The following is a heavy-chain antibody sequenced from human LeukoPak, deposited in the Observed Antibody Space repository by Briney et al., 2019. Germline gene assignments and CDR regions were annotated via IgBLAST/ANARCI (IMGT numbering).Heavy chain of an antibody. CDR2: INPNSGGT. CDR1: GGTFSSYA. Sequence: GASVKVSCKASGGTFSSYAISWVRQAPGQGLEWMGRINPNSGGTNYAQKFQGRVTMTRDTSISTAYMELSRLRSDDTAVYYCARDVGMSSGWSRYYYYGMDVWGQGTTVTVSS. V-gene: IGHV1-2*02. CDR3: ARDVGMSSGWSRYYYYGMDV. D-gene: IGHD6-19*01. J-gene: IGHJ6*02.